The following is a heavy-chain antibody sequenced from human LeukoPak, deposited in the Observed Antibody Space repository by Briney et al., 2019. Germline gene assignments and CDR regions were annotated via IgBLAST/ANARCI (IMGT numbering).Heavy chain of an antibody. J-gene: IGHJ4*02. D-gene: IGHD1-26*01. Sequence: GGSLRLSCAATGFTFSSYSMNWVRQAPGKGLEWVSSISSSSYIYYADSVKGRFTISRDNAKNSLYLQMNSLRAEDTAVYYCARDEPSILYSGSPMVYFDYWGQGTLVTVSS. V-gene: IGHV3-21*01. CDR3: ARDEPSILYSGSPMVYFDY. CDR1: GFTFSSYS. CDR2: ISSSSYI.